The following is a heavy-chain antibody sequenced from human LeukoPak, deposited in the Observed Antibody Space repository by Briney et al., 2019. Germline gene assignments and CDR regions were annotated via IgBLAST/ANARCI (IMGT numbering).Heavy chain of an antibody. J-gene: IGHJ6*03. Sequence: SETLSLTCTVSGGSISSYYWSWIRQPPGKGLEWIGYIYYSGNTNYNPSLKSRVTISVDTSKNQFSLKLSSVTAADTAVYYCARVADPLYYYYYMDVWGKGTTVTVSS. V-gene: IGHV4-59*01. CDR3: ARVADPLYYYYYMDV. CDR2: IYYSGNT. CDR1: GGSISSYY.